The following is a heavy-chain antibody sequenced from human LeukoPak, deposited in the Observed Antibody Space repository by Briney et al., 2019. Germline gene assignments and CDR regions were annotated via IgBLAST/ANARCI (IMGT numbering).Heavy chain of an antibody. V-gene: IGHV4-30-2*01. CDR1: GGSISSYS. CDR3: ARGGYCSGGSCDWFDP. D-gene: IGHD2-15*01. J-gene: IGHJ5*02. CDR2: IYHSGST. Sequence: LSLTCTVSGGSISSYSWSWIWQPPGKGLEWIGYIYHSGSTYCNPSLKSRVTISVDRSKNQFSLKLSSVTAADTAVYYCARGGYCSGGSCDWFDPWGQGTLVTVSS.